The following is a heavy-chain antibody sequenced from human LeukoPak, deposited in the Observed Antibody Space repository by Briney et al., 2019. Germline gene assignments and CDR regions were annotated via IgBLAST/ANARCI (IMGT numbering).Heavy chain of an antibody. CDR3: AKGWWELLSLDY. V-gene: IGHV3-NL1*01. D-gene: IGHD1-26*01. CDR2: IYSGGST. CDR1: GFTFSSYG. J-gene: IGHJ4*02. Sequence: GGSLRLSCAASGFTFSSYGMHWVRQAPGKGLEWVSVIYSGGSTYYADSVKGRFTISRDNSKNTLYLQMNSLRAEDTAVYYCAKGWWELLSLDYWGQGTLVTVSS.